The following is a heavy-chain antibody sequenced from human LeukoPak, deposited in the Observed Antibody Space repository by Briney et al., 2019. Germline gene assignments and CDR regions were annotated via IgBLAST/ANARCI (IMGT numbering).Heavy chain of an antibody. D-gene: IGHD2-8*02. J-gene: IGHJ4*02. Sequence: GGSLRLSCAASGFTFSSYAMNWIRQAPGKGPEWVSFISDRGTTMDYADSVRGRFTISRDNAKNSVYLQLNSLRAEDTAVYYCARSKFRYCPGGIWGPGTLVTVSS. CDR3: ARSKFRYCPGGI. CDR1: GFTFSSYA. V-gene: IGHV3-48*04. CDR2: ISDRGTTM.